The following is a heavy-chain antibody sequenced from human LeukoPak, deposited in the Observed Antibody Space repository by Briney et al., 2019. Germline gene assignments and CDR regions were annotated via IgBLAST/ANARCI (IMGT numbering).Heavy chain of an antibody. D-gene: IGHD2-2*01. CDR2: ISSSNSYI. CDR1: GFTFSSYS. J-gene: IGHJ6*02. CDR3: ARGEYQLLSLYYYYGMDV. Sequence: GGSLRLSCAASGFTFSSYSMNWVRQAPGKGLEWVSSISSSNSYIYYADSVKGRFTISRDNAKNSLYLQMNSLRAEDTAVYYCARGEYQLLSLYYYYGMDVWGQGTTVTVSS. V-gene: IGHV3-21*01.